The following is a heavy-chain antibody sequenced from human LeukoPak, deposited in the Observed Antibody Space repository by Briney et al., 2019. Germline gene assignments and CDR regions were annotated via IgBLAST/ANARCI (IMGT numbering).Heavy chain of an antibody. J-gene: IGHJ4*02. CDR1: GFAFDDYA. CDR2: ISGDGSRT. D-gene: IGHD3-10*01. CDR3: GRGSVGFGELNY. V-gene: IGHV3-43*02. Sequence: GGSLRLSCAASGFAFDDYAMHWVRQAPGKGLEWVSLISGDGSRTYYADSVKGRFTISRDNSKNSLYLQMNSLRIEDTAVYYCGRGSVGFGELNYWGQGTLVTVSS.